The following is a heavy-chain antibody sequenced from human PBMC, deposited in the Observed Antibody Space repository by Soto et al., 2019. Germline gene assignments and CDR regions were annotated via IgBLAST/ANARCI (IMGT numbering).Heavy chain of an antibody. CDR3: ARWLRNGMHV. J-gene: IGHJ6*02. Sequence: QVQLVQSGAEVKKPGASVKVSCKASGYTFINYGISWVRQAPGQGLEWRGWISTYNGNSKYAQKVQGRVTMTTDTSTSTAYIELRSLRSDDTAVYYCARWLRNGMHVWGQGTTVAVSS. V-gene: IGHV1-18*01. CDR1: GYTFINYG. CDR2: ISTYNGNS. D-gene: IGHD3-22*01.